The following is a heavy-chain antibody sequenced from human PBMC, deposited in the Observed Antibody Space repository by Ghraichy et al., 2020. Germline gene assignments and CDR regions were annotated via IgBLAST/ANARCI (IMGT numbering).Heavy chain of an antibody. J-gene: IGHJ1*01. CDR2: INHSGST. D-gene: IGHD3-16*02. CDR1: GGSFSGYY. CDR3: ATSVQYVWGSYRPPLQH. Sequence: SETLSLTCAVYGGSFSGYYWSWIRQPPGKGLEWIGEINHSGSTNYNPSLKSRVTISVDTSKNQFSLKLSSVTAADTAVYYCATSVQYVWGSYRPPLQHWGQGTLVTVSS. V-gene: IGHV4-34*01.